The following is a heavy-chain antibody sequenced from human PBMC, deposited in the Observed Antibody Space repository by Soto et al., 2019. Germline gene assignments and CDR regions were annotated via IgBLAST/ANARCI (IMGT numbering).Heavy chain of an antibody. J-gene: IGHJ3*02. Sequence: WETLSLTCTVSGGSLSRYYWGWVRQPPRKGMEWIGYIYYSGNTHHHPSPQSRVTISVDTAKNQFSLKLSPVTAAGTALYYWARVRYYDAFDILGQGTMVTVSS. CDR1: GGSLSRYY. CDR2: IYYSGNT. V-gene: IGHV4-59*01. D-gene: IGHD3-22*01. CDR3: ARVRYYDAFDI.